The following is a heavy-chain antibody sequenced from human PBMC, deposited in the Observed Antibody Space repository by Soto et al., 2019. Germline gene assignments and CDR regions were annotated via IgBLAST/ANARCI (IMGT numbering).Heavy chain of an antibody. J-gene: IGHJ4*02. D-gene: IGHD3-22*01. Sequence: SVKVSCKASGGTFSSYAISWVRQAPGQGLEWMGGIIPIFGTANYAQKFQGRVTITADKSTSTAYMELSSLRSEDTAVYYCACQHESYYYDSSGYYTPLYIWGQGTLVTVSS. CDR2: IIPIFGTA. CDR1: GGTFSSYA. CDR3: ACQHESYYYDSSGYYTPLYI. V-gene: IGHV1-69*06.